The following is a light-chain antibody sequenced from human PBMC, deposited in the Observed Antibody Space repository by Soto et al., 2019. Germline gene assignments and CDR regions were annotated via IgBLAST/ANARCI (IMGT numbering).Light chain of an antibody. CDR2: DVT. CDR1: SSDVGAYNY. CDR3: SSYTTSSTYV. Sequence: QSALTQPASVSGSPGQSITISCTGTSSDVGAYNYVSWYQQHPGKAPKLMIYDVTNRPSGVSNRFSGSKSGYTASLTISGLQAEDEADYYSSSYTTSSTYVFGTGTKLTVL. V-gene: IGLV2-14*03. J-gene: IGLJ1*01.